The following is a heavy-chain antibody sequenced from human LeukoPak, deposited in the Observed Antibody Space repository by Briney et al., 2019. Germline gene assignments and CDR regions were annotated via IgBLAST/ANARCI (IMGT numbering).Heavy chain of an antibody. CDR2: MNPNSGNT. J-gene: IGHJ5*02. CDR3: ALIVVVPANGDWFDP. Sequence: ASVKVSCKASGYTFTSYDINWVRQATGQGLEWMGWMNPNSGNTGYAQKFQGRVTMTRNTSISTAYMELSSLRSGDTAVYYCALIVVVPANGDWFDPWGQGTLVTVPS. CDR1: GYTFTSYD. D-gene: IGHD2-2*01. V-gene: IGHV1-8*01.